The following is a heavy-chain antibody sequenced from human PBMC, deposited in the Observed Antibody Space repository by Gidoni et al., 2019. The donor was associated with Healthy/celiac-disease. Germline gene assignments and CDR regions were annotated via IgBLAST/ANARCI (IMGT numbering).Heavy chain of an antibody. CDR2: LCGSGGRT. D-gene: IGHD2-15*01. CDR3: LRCCSGGSGYRAFDY. V-gene: IGHV3-23*01. J-gene: IGHJ4*02. CDR1: GFTFSSYA. Sequence: EVQLLESGGGLVQPGGSLRLSCAASGFTFSSYAMSWVRQAPGKGLEWVSALCGSGGRTYYADSVKGRFTMPRDNAKNALYLEMNSVRVEDTAVYYWLRCCSGGSGYRAFDYWGQGTLVTVSS.